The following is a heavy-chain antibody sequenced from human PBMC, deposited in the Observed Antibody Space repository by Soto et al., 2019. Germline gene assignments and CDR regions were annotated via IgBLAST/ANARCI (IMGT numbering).Heavy chain of an antibody. V-gene: IGHV1-18*04. CDR3: ARVAAVAGNDAFDI. CDR1: GYTFTSYG. J-gene: IGHJ3*02. CDR2: ISAYNGNT. Sequence: ASVKVSCKASGYTFTSYGISWVRQAPGQGLEWMGWISAYNGNTNYAQKLQGRVTMTTDTSTSTAYMELRSLRSDDAAVYYCARVAAVAGNDAFDIWGQGTMVTV. D-gene: IGHD6-19*01.